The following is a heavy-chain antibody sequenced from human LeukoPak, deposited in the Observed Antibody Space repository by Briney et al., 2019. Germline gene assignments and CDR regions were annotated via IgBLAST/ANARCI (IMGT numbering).Heavy chain of an antibody. CDR2: INTNTGNP. CDR3: ARDGQSSSWYSESHFQH. V-gene: IGHV7-4-1*02. CDR1: GYTFTSYA. Sequence: SVKVSCKASGYTFTSYAMNWVRQAPGQGLEWMGWINTNTGNPTYAQGFTGRFVFSLDTSVSTAYLQISSLKAEDTAVYYCARDGQSSSWYSESHFQHWGQGTLVTVSS. J-gene: IGHJ1*01. D-gene: IGHD6-13*01.